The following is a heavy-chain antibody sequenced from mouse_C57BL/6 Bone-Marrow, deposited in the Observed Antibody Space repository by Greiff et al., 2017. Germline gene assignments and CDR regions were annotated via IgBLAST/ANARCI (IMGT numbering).Heavy chain of an antibody. CDR2: IWGDGST. V-gene: IGHV2-3*01. CDR1: GFSLTSYG. D-gene: IGHD2-4*01. J-gene: IGHJ4*01. CDR3: ANYYDYDWGYAMDY. Sequence: VQRVESGPGLVAPSQSLSITCTVSGFSLTSYGVSWVRQPPGKGLEWLGVIWGDGSTNYHSALISRLSISKVNSKSQVFLRLNSLQTDYTATYYCANYYDYDWGYAMDYWGQGTSVTVSS.